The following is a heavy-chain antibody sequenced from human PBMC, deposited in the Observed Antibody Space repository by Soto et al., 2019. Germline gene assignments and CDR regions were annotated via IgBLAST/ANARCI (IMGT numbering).Heavy chain of an antibody. CDR1: GYTFTSYY. D-gene: IGHD4-17*01. V-gene: IGHV1-46*03. J-gene: IGHJ4*02. Sequence: XSVKVPCKASGYTFTSYYMHLLRHTPGQGLEWMGILNPSGGSTSYAQKFQGRVTMTRDTSTSTVYMELSSLRSEDTAVYYCARAYYGDYAERFDYWGQGTLVTVSS. CDR2: LNPSGGST. CDR3: ARAYYGDYAERFDY.